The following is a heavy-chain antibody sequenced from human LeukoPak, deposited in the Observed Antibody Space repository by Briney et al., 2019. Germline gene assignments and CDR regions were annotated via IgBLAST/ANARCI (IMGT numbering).Heavy chain of an antibody. D-gene: IGHD6-13*01. J-gene: IGHJ6*02. V-gene: IGHV4-39*07. CDR2: IYYSGST. CDR3: ARDSSSWPLYYGMDV. CDR1: GGSISSSSYY. Sequence: PSETLSLTCTVSGGSISSSSYYWGWIRQPPGKGLEWIGSIYYSGSTYYNPSLKSRVTISVDTSKNQFSLKLSSVTAADTAVYYCARDSSSWPLYYGMDVWGQGTTVTVSS.